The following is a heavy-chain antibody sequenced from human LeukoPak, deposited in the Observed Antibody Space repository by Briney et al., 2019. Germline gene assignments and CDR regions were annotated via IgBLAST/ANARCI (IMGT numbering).Heavy chain of an antibody. Sequence: GGSLRLSCAASGFTFSSYAMHWVRQAPGKGLGYVSAISSNGGSTYYANSVKGRFTISRDNSKNTLYLQMGSLRAEDMAVYYCARDSGDGAFDIWGQGTMVTVSS. CDR2: ISSNGGST. V-gene: IGHV3-64*01. CDR1: GFTFSSYA. CDR3: ARDSGDGAFDI. J-gene: IGHJ3*02. D-gene: IGHD2-21*01.